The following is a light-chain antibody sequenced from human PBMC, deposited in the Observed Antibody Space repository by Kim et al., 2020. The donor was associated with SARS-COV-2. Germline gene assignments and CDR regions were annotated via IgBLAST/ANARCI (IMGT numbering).Light chain of an antibody. CDR2: DAS. V-gene: IGKV3D-15*01. CDR1: QSVRSS. CDR3: QQYYTWSALT. J-gene: IGKJ4*01. Sequence: SPGERATLSCRASQSVRSSLAWYQQKPGQAPRLLIYDASIRATGVPARLTGSGSGTEFTLTISSLQSEDFAVYFCQQYYTWSALTFGGGTKVEIK.